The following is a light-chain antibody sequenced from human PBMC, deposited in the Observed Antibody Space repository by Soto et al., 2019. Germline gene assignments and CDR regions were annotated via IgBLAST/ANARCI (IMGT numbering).Light chain of an antibody. CDR3: QQYNNWPLT. V-gene: IGKV3-15*01. Sequence: ETVMTQSPATLSVSPGERATLSCRASQSISSNLAWYQQKPGQAPRLLIYGAFTRATGIPARFSGSGSGTEFTVTISSLQSEDFAVYYCQQYNNWPLTFGGGTKVEIK. CDR2: GAF. J-gene: IGKJ4*01. CDR1: QSISSN.